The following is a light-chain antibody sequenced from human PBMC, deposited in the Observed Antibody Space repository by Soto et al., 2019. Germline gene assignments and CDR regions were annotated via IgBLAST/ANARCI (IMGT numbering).Light chain of an antibody. CDR2: EVS. Sequence: SVLTQPPSASGSPAQSVTISCTGTSSDVGAYNYVSWYQQHPGKAPKLLIYEVSKRPSGVPDRFSGSKSGNTASLTVSGLQAEDEADYYCCSYAGSDTYVFGTGTKVTVL. CDR1: SSDVGAYNY. V-gene: IGLV2-8*01. J-gene: IGLJ1*01. CDR3: CSYAGSDTYV.